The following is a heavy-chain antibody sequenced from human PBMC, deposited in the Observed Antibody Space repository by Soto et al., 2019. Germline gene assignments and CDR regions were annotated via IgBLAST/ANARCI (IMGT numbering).Heavy chain of an antibody. V-gene: IGHV3-48*01. CDR1: GFTFSSYT. Sequence: GGSLRLSCVASGFTFSSYTMNWVRQAPGKGLKWVAYITGSSDIVYYADSVKGRFTISRDNAKNSLYLQMSSLRADDTSVYYCASSKGPLDHWGQGTLVTVSS. CDR2: ITGSSDIV. D-gene: IGHD3-3*02. CDR3: ASSKGPLDH. J-gene: IGHJ4*02.